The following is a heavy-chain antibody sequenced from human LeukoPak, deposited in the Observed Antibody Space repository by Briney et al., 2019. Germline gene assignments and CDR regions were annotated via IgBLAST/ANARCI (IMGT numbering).Heavy chain of an antibody. CDR3: ARSGATRDGYSYAFDI. V-gene: IGHV1-8*01. J-gene: IGHJ3*02. D-gene: IGHD5-24*01. CDR1: GYTFTSYD. CDR2: MNPNSGNT. Sequence: GASVKVSCKASGYTFTSYDINWVGQATGQGLEWMGWMNPNSGNTGYAQKFQGRVTMTRNTSISTAYMELSSLRSGDTAVYYCARSGATRDGYSYAFDIWGQGTMVTVSS.